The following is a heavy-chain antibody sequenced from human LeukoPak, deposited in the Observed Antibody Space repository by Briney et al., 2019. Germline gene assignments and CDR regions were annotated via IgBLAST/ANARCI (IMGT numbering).Heavy chain of an antibody. D-gene: IGHD3-10*01. V-gene: IGHV3-74*01. CDR2: MYSDGSDT. CDR3: VRPYGAGSSFYYYYGMDV. J-gene: IGHJ6*02. CDR1: GFTFTRYW. Sequence: GGSLRLSCAASGFTFTRYWMHWVRQAPGKGLVWVSRMYSDGSDTTYADSVKGRFTISRDNAKNTVYLQMNSLRAEDTAVYYCVRPYGAGSSFYYYYGMDVWGQGTTVTVSS.